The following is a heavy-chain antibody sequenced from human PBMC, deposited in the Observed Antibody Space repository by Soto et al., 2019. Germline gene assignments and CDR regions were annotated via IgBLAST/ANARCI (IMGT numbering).Heavy chain of an antibody. V-gene: IGHV1-18*01. D-gene: IGHD6-13*01. CDR3: ARGGSSWSAEYYQH. CDR1: GYTFTNYG. Sequence: QVQLVQSGAEVKKPGASVKVSCKASGYTFTNYGISWVRQAPGQGPEWMGRINANNGNTKYAETLQGRGTMTTDTSTSTAYMELRSLRSDDTAVYYCARGGSSWSAEYYQHWGQGTLVIVSS. J-gene: IGHJ1*01. CDR2: INANNGNT.